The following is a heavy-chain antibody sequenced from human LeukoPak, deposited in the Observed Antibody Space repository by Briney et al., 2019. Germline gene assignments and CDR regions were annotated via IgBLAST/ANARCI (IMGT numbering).Heavy chain of an antibody. CDR3: AKTSPSMIVPRGRGYYFDY. CDR2: ISWNRGSI. V-gene: IGHV3-9*01. J-gene: IGHJ4*02. CDR1: GFTFDDYA. Sequence: GGSLRLSCAASGFTFDDYAMHWVRQAPGKGLEWVSGISWNRGSIGYADSVKGRFTISRDNAKNSLYLQMNSLRAEDTALYYCAKTSPSMIVPRGRGYYFDYWGQGTLVTVSS. D-gene: IGHD3-22*01.